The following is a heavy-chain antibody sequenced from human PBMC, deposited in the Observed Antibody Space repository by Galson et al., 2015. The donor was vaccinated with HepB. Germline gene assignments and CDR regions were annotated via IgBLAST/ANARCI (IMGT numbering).Heavy chain of an antibody. D-gene: IGHD6-19*01. J-gene: IGHJ4*02. V-gene: IGHV7-4-1*02. CDR3: ARGGVGAVAGIRFY. CDR2: INTNTGNP. CDR1: GSTFTSYA. Sequence: SVKVSCKASGSTFTSYAMNWVRQAPGQGLEWMGWINTNTGNPTYAQGFTGRFVFSLDTSVSTAYLQISSLKAEDTAVYYCARGGVGAVAGIRFYWGQGALVTVSS.